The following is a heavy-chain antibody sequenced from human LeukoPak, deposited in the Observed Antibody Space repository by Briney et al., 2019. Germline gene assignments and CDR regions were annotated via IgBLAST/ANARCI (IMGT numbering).Heavy chain of an antibody. CDR1: NFTFTTYG. CDR2: ISAYNGNA. Sequence: ASVKVSCKASNFTFTTYGFTWVRQAPGQGLEWMGWISAYNGNADYAQKFQGRVTMTTDTSTSTAYMELRSLRSDDTAVYYCATAAPVFYKYCSSTSCYTFDIWGQGTMVTVSS. D-gene: IGHD2-2*02. V-gene: IGHV1-18*01. CDR3: ATAAPVFYKYCSSTSCYTFDI. J-gene: IGHJ3*02.